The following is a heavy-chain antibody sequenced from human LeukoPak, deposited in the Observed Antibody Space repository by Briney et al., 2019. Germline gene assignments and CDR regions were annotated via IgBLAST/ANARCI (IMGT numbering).Heavy chain of an antibody. V-gene: IGHV3-48*03. CDR2: IRDSGTVI. CDR1: GFPFSIFA. CDR3: ARVVGGMTGADY. Sequence: PGGSLRLSCVASGFPFSIFAMIWVRHSTEKGLESGSYIRDSGTVIHYADSVKGRFTLPRDNAKNSLNVQMNSLSAEDTAVYYCARVVGGMTGADYWGQGTLVTVSS. J-gene: IGHJ4*02. D-gene: IGHD3-9*01.